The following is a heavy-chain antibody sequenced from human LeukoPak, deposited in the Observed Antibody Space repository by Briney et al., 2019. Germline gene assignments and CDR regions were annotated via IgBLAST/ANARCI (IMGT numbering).Heavy chain of an antibody. CDR3: ARGVEVRDYNWFDP. J-gene: IGHJ5*02. V-gene: IGHV3-21*01. CDR1: GFTFSSYA. Sequence: PGGSLRLSCAASGFTFSSYAMSWVRQAPGKGLEWVSSISSSSSYIYYADSVKGRFTISRDNAKNSLYLQMNSLRAEDTAVYYCARGVEVRDYNWFDPWGQGTLVTVSS. CDR2: ISSSSSYI. D-gene: IGHD3-10*01.